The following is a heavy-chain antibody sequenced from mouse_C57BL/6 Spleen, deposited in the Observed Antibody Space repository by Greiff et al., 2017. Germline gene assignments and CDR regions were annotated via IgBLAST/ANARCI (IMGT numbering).Heavy chain of an antibody. CDR1: GYSITSGYY. D-gene: IGHD2-5*01. CDR3: AGYYNNRLGYFDV. Sequence: ESGPGLVKPSQSLSLTCSVTGYSITSGYYWNWIRQFPGNKLEWMGYISYDGSNNYNPSLKNRISITRDTSKNQFFLKLNSVTTEETATYYDAGYYNNRLGYFDVWGTGTTVTVSS. V-gene: IGHV3-6*01. CDR2: ISYDGSN. J-gene: IGHJ1*03.